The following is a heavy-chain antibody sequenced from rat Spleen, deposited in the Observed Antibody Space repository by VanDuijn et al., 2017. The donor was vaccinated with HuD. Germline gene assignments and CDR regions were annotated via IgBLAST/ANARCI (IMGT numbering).Heavy chain of an antibody. V-gene: IGHV5-7*01. J-gene: IGHJ3*01. Sequence: EVQLVESDGGLVQPGRSLKLSCAASGFTSSDYHMAWVRQAPKKGLEWVATISYDGSSAYYRDSVKGRFTISRDNAQSTLYLQMDSLRSEDTATYYCARHGYGGYSGPFAYWGQGTLVTVSS. CDR1: GFTSSDYH. CDR2: ISYDGSSA. CDR3: ARHGYGGYSGPFAY. D-gene: IGHD1-11*01.